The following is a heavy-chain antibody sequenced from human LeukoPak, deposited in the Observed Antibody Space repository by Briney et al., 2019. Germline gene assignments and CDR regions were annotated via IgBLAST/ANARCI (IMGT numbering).Heavy chain of an antibody. CDR1: GGSISSGGYS. Sequence: SQTLSLTCAVSGGSISSGGYSWSWIRQPPGKGLEWIGYIYHSASTYYNPSLKSRVTISVDRSKNQFSLKLSSVTAADTAVYYCARGYGDYVLGAFDIWGQGTMVTVSS. CDR2: IYHSAST. J-gene: IGHJ3*02. CDR3: ARGYGDYVLGAFDI. V-gene: IGHV4-30-2*01. D-gene: IGHD4-17*01.